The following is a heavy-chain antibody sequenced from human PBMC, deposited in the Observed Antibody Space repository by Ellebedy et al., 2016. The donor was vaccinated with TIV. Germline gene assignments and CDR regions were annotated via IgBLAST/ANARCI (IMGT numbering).Heavy chain of an antibody. CDR3: ARESAYCGGGSCYPNDAFDL. CDR2: IHSSGNT. J-gene: IGHJ3*01. V-gene: IGHV4-4*07. CDR1: GGSISNYF. Sequence: SETLSLXXTVSGGSISNYFWSWMRQPAGKGLEWIGRIHSSGNTHHNPSFNSRISVSVDRSNNQFSLKLNSVTAADTAVYYCARESAYCGGGSCYPNDAFDLWGQGTMVTVSS. D-gene: IGHD2-15*01.